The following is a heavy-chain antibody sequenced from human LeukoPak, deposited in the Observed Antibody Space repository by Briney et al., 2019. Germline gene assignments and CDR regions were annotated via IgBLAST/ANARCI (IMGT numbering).Heavy chain of an antibody. CDR1: GGTFRSYA. V-gene: IGHV1-69*13. D-gene: IGHD2-2*01. CDR2: IIPIFGTA. J-gene: IGHJ6*04. Sequence: SVKVSCKASGGTFRSYAISWVRQAPGQGLEWMGGIIPIFGTANYAQKFQGRVTITADESTSTAYMELSSLRSEDTAVYYCARDRMKKLGYCSSTSCYGMDVWGKGTTVTVSS. CDR3: ARDRMKKLGYCSSTSCYGMDV.